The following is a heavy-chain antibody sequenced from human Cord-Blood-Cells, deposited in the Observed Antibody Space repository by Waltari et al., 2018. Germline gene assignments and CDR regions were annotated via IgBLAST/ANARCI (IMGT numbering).Heavy chain of an antibody. CDR1: GGSISSYY. CDR3: ARDSRGGPTHP. CDR2: IYYSGST. J-gene: IGHJ5*02. V-gene: IGHV4-59*01. Sequence: QVQLQESGPGLVKPSETLSLTCTVSGGSISSYYWRWIRQPPGKGLEWIGYIYYSGSTNYNPSLKSRVTISVDTSKNQFSLKLSSVTAADTAVYYCARDSRGGPTHPWGQGTLVTVSS. D-gene: IGHD3-10*01.